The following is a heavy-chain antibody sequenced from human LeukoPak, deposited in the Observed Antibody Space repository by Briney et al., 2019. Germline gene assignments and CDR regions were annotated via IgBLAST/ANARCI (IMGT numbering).Heavy chain of an antibody. CDR1: GYTFTVYY. Sequence: ASVTVSCKASGYTFTVYYMHWVRQAPGQGLEWMGWINPNSGGTNYAQKFQGRVTMTRDTSISTAYMELSRLRSDDTAVYYCARAGSKAARSYYYYMDVWGKGTTVTVSS. D-gene: IGHD6-6*01. CDR2: INPNSGGT. J-gene: IGHJ6*03. CDR3: ARAGSKAARSYYYYMDV. V-gene: IGHV1-2*02.